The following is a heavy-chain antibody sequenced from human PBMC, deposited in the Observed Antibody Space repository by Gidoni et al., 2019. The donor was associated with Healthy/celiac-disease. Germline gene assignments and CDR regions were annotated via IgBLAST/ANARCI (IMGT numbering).Heavy chain of an antibody. V-gene: IGHV4-61*02. CDR3: AREGSSGWFDAFDI. Sequence: QVQLQESGPGLVKPSQTLSLTCTVSGGSISSGSYYWSWIRQPAGKGLEWIGRIYTSGSTNYNPSPKSRVTISVDTSKNQFSLKLSSVTAADTAVYYCAREGSSGWFDAFDIWGQGTMVTVSS. J-gene: IGHJ3*02. D-gene: IGHD6-19*01. CDR2: IYTSGST. CDR1: GGSISSGSYY.